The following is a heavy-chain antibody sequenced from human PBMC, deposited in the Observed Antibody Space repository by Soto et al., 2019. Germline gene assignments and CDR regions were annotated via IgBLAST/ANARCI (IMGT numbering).Heavy chain of an antibody. CDR2: LSHDGSNE. D-gene: IGHD3-10*01. V-gene: IGHV3-30*14. Sequence: QVQLVESGGGVVQPGRSLRLSCAASGFSLNDYAMHWVRQTPARGLEWVAVLSHDGSNEQYADSVKGRFTISRDKSKNTLYLQMNSLRAEDTAVFYCARGNGPGSYLVDYWGQGTLGTVAT. CDR3: ARGNGPGSYLVDY. J-gene: IGHJ4*02. CDR1: GFSLNDYA.